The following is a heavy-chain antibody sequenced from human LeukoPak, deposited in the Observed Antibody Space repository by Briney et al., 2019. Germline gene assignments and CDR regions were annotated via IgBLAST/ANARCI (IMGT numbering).Heavy chain of an antibody. CDR1: GGSFSNYY. Sequence: SETLSLTCAVYGGSFSNYYWSWIRQPPGKGLEWIGEIDHSGSTNHNPSLKSRVIISVDASQTQLSLKLSSVTAADTAVYYCARAASIAVTGTFWFDPWGQGTLVIVSS. D-gene: IGHD6-19*01. CDR2: IDHSGST. CDR3: ARAASIAVTGTFWFDP. V-gene: IGHV4-34*01. J-gene: IGHJ5*02.